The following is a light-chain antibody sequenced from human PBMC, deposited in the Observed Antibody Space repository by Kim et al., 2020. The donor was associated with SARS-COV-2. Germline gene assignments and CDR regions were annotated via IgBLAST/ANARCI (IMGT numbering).Light chain of an antibody. V-gene: IGLV1-47*02. CDR1: SSNIGDNN. CDR3: GAWDDSLPGWV. Sequence: GQTVTISCSGSSSNIGDNNVCWYQHLPGTAPKLLIYANNQRPSGVPDRFSGSKSGTSASLAIGGLRSEDEADYYCGAWDDSLPGWVFGGGTQLTVL. CDR2: ANN. J-gene: IGLJ3*02.